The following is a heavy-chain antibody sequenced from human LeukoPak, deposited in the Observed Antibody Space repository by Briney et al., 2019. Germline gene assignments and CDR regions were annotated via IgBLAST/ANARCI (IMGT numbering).Heavy chain of an antibody. CDR3: ARDLGWGNYRSVDYFDY. Sequence: ASVKVSCKASGYTFSDYDVHWVRQAHGQGLEWMGWINPNSGGTNYAQKFQGRITMTRATSISTVYMELRRLKSDDSAVYYCARDLGWGNYRSVDYFDYWGQGTLVTVSS. D-gene: IGHD3-16*02. J-gene: IGHJ4*02. V-gene: IGHV1-2*02. CDR1: GYTFSDYD. CDR2: INPNSGGT.